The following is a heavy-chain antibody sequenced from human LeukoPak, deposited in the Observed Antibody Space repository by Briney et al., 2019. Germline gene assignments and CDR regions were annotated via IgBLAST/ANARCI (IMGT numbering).Heavy chain of an antibody. D-gene: IGHD5-12*01. CDR1: GFTFSSYW. CDR2: IKQDGSEK. Sequence: PGGSLRLSCAASGFTFSSYWMSWVRQAPGKGLEWVANIKQDGSEKYYVDSVKGRFTISRDNAKNSLYLQMNSLRAEDTAVYYCARGLRRWLQYAFDIWGQGTMVTVSS. J-gene: IGHJ3*02. V-gene: IGHV3-7*01. CDR3: ARGLRRWLQYAFDI.